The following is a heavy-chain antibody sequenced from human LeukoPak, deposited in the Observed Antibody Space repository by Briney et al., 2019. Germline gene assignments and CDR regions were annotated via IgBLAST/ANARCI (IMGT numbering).Heavy chain of an antibody. J-gene: IGHJ4*02. CDR2: IKSKTDGGTT. Sequence: GGSLRLSCAASGFTFSNAWMSWVRQAPGKGLEWVGRIKSKTDGGTTDYAAPVKGRFTISRDDSKNTLYPQMNSLKTEDTAVYYCTTVLVVAATGDYWGQGTLVTVSS. V-gene: IGHV3-15*01. CDR1: GFTFSNAW. D-gene: IGHD2-15*01. CDR3: TTVLVVAATGDY.